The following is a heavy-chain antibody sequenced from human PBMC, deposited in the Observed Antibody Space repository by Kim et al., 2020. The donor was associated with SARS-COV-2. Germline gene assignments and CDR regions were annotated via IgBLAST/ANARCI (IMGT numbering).Heavy chain of an antibody. CDR2: ISSGTTI. D-gene: IGHD1-26*01. CDR1: GFTFSNFQ. J-gene: IGHJ4*03. V-gene: IGHV3-48*03. CDR3: ARGTTFSFKH. Sequence: GGSLRLSCAASGFTFSNFQMNWVRQAPGKGLEWVSYISSGTTIFYADSVKARFTVSRNNAKDSLHLQMNSLTAQDTAVYSFARGTTFSFKHLGHGALVAV.